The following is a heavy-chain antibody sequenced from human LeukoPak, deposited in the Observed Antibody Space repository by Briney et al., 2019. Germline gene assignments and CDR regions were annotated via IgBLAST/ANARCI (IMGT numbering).Heavy chain of an antibody. CDR2: IYNSGST. J-gene: IGHJ4*02. CDR3: ARQCSSTSCYKGGVFDY. Sequence: SETLSLTCTVPGGSISSYYWSWIRQPAGKGLEWIGRIYNSGSTNYNPSLKSRVTMSVDTSKNQFSLKLSSVTAADTAVYYCARQCSSTSCYKGGVFDYWGQGTLVTVSS. V-gene: IGHV4-4*07. D-gene: IGHD2-2*02. CDR1: GGSISSYY.